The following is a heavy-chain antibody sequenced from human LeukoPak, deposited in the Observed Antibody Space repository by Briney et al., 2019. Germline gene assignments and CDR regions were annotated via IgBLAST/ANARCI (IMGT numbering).Heavy chain of an antibody. Sequence: SETLSLTCTVSGGSITRSIYYWGWIRQPPGQGLEWIGTISYSGRTYYNPSLKSRVTISVDTSKNQFSLKLSSVTAADTAVYYCATQFYTITIFGVVTLYYFDYWGQGTLVTVSS. J-gene: IGHJ4*02. D-gene: IGHD3-3*01. CDR1: GGSITRSIYY. CDR3: ATQFYTITIFGVVTLYYFDY. CDR2: ISYSGRT. V-gene: IGHV4-39*01.